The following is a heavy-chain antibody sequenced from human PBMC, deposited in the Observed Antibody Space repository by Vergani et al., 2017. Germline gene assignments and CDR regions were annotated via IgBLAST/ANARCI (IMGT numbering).Heavy chain of an antibody. Sequence: EVQLVESGGGIVKPGGSLRLSCVASGFSFRNAWMNWVRRTPGKGLEWVGRIKSTFDRGTTCYAAAVKGRFTISRDDSKNTLFLQMNGLKTEDIGVYYCTTDPRYCGDGSCYWLRDHHYYGMDVWGQGTTVTVSS. CDR2: IKSTFDRGTT. D-gene: IGHD2-21*01. CDR1: GFSFRNAW. J-gene: IGHJ6*02. CDR3: TTDPRYCGDGSCYWLRDHHYYGMDV. V-gene: IGHV3-15*06.